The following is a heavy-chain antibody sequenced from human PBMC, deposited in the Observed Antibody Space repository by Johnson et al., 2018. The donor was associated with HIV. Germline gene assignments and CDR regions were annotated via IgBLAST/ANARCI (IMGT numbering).Heavy chain of an antibody. V-gene: IGHV3-30-3*01. CDR2: ISYDGSNE. Sequence: QVLLVESGGGVVQPGRSLRLSCAASGFTFSSYAMHWVRQAPGKGLEWVAVISYDGSNEYYADSVKGRFTISRDNSKNTLYLQINSLRAEDTAVYYCARVSASVTTARYGAFDMWGQGTMVTVSS. J-gene: IGHJ3*02. D-gene: IGHD4-17*01. CDR3: ARVSASVTTARYGAFDM. CDR1: GFTFSSYA.